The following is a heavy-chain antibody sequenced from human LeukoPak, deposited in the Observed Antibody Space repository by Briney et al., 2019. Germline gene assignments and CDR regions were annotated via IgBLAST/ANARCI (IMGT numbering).Heavy chain of an antibody. Sequence: ASVKVSCKASGYTFTGNYMHWVRQAPGQGLEWMGWINPNSGGTNYAQKFQGRVTITRDTSISTAYMELSRLRSDDTAVYYCARDSGSYSAAAFDIWGQGTMVTVSS. CDR1: GYTFTGNY. CDR2: INPNSGGT. D-gene: IGHD1-26*01. CDR3: ARDSGSYSAAAFDI. V-gene: IGHV1-2*02. J-gene: IGHJ3*02.